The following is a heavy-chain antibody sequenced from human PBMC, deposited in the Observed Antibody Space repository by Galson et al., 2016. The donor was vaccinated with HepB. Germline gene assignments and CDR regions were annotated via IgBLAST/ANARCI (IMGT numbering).Heavy chain of an antibody. Sequence: SLRLSCAASGFTFSSYSINWVRQAPGKGLEWVSSISRSSSYIYYADSVKGRLTISRDNAKNSVYLQMNSLRAEDTAMYYCARVIGWFAEISGGAFDIWGQGTMVTVSS. CDR1: GFTFSSYS. D-gene: IGHD3-10*01. J-gene: IGHJ3*02. CDR2: ISRSSSYI. V-gene: IGHV3-21*01. CDR3: ARVIGWFAEISGGAFDI.